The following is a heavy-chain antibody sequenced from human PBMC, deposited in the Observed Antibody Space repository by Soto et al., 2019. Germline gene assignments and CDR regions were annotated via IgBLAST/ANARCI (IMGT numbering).Heavy chain of an antibody. CDR2: ISGGGDYT. CDR1: GFSFSSYA. V-gene: IGHV3-23*01. CDR3: AKERYYDYVGETYYHYGMDV. J-gene: IGHJ6*02. D-gene: IGHD3-16*01. Sequence: EVQLLESGGGLVQPGGSLRLSCAASGFSFSSYAMSWVRQTPGKGLEWVSTISGGGDYTYYADSVKGRFNISRDNSKNTLYLQMNSLRADDTAVYYCAKERYYDYVGETYYHYGMDVWGQGTAVTVSS.